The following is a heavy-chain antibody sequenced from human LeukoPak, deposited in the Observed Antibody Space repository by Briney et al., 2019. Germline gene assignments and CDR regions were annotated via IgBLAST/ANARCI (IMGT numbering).Heavy chain of an antibody. CDR3: ARDVVPAAWVPNDSNPIDI. CDR2: FYHSGST. V-gene: IGHV4-30-2*01. Sequence: SETVSLTCTVSGGSISSGGYYWSWIRQPPGKGLEWIGYFYHSGSTYYNPSLKSRVTISVDRSKNQFSLKLSSVTAADTAVYYCARDVVPAAWVPNDSNPIDIWGQGTMVTVSS. D-gene: IGHD2-2*01. J-gene: IGHJ3*02. CDR1: GGSISSGGYY.